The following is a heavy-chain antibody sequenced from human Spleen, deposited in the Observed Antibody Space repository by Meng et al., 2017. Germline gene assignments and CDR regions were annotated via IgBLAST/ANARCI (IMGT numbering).Heavy chain of an antibody. CDR3: ALTAVGATFDY. CDR1: GFIYNNYQ. CDR2: ISGSHGST. D-gene: IGHD1-26*01. J-gene: IGHJ4*02. Sequence: VQLVESGGGLVQPGGSLRLSCAASGFIYNNYQMHWVRQAPGEGLVWVSAISGSHGSTHYADSVKGRFTISRDNSKNTLYLQMNSLRAEDTAVYYCALTAVGATFDYWGQGTLVTVSS. V-gene: IGHV3-23*04.